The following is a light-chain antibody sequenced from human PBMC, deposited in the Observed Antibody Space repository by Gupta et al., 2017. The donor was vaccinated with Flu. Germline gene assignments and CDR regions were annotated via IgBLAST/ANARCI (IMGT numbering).Light chain of an antibody. Sequence: DIQMPQSPSSLSASVGDRVTITCRASQGISNYLAWYQQKPGKVPKLLIYGASTLQSGVPSRFRGGGSGTDFTLTISSLKPEDVATYYCKEYNRDPLLLGPGTKVDIK. CDR2: GAS. J-gene: IGKJ3*01. CDR3: KEYNRDPLL. CDR1: QGISNY. V-gene: IGKV1-27*01.